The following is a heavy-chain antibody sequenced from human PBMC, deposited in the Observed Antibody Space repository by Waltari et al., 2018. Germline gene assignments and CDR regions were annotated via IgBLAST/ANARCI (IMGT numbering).Heavy chain of an antibody. V-gene: IGHV3-74*01. CDR1: GFNFSNYF. J-gene: IGHJ4*02. CDR3: LNYDFDS. Sequence: DVQVVESGGGLVRPGGSLRLSCTGSGFNFSNYFIHWVRQPPGKGSVWVARINNDGSIINYADSVKGRFTISRDNAKSTVYLQMNNLRDEDTALYYCLNYDFDSWGQGTLVTVSS. CDR2: INNDGSII. D-gene: IGHD1-7*01.